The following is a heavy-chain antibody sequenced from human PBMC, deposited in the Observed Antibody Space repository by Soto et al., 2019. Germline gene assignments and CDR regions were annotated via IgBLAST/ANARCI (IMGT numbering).Heavy chain of an antibody. D-gene: IGHD5-18*01. V-gene: IGHV1-18*01. CDR1: GYTFTSYG. Sequence: QVQLVQSGAEVKKPGASVKVSCKASGYTFTSYGISWVRQAPGQGLEWMGWISAYNGNTNYEQKLQGRVTMTTDTSTSTAYMELRSLRSDDTAVYYCARPGYSYNYYYYYGMDVWGQGTTVTVSS. J-gene: IGHJ6*02. CDR3: ARPGYSYNYYYYYGMDV. CDR2: ISAYNGNT.